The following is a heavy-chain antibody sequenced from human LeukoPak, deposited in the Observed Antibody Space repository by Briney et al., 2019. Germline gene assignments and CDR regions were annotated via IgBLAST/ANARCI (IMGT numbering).Heavy chain of an antibody. Sequence: GGSLRLSCAASGYTFKNYAMNWARQAPGKGLEWVSRISGSGSSPYYTDSVKGRFTISRDTSKNTLYLQMNRLRSDDTAVYYCAKSAGLVHMLSAIGSADYYGMDVWGQGTTVTVSS. J-gene: IGHJ6*02. D-gene: IGHD2-8*01. CDR1: GYTFKNYA. CDR2: ISGSGSSP. V-gene: IGHV3-23*01. CDR3: AKSAGLVHMLSAIGSADYYGMDV.